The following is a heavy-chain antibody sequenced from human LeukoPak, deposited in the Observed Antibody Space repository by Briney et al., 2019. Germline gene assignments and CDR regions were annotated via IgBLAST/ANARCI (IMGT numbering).Heavy chain of an antibody. CDR3: AKTNTYCSGGSCSTVPLGY. D-gene: IGHD2-15*01. J-gene: IGHJ4*02. CDR1: GFTSSSYA. Sequence: PGGSLRLSCAASGFTSSSYAMSWVRQAPGKGLEWGSAISGSGGSTYYADSVKGRFTISRDNSKNTLYLQMNSLRAEDTAVYYCAKTNTYCSGGSCSTVPLGYWGQGTLVTVSS. CDR2: ISGSGGST. V-gene: IGHV3-23*01.